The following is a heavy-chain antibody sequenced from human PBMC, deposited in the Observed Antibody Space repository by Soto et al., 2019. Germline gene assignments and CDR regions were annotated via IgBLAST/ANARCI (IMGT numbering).Heavy chain of an antibody. CDR1: GFTFSDYA. CDR2: ISDDGINK. CDR3: ARRLTASVTAMGY. V-gene: IGHV3-30-3*01. J-gene: IGHJ4*02. D-gene: IGHD2-21*02. Sequence: QVQLVESGGGVVQPGRSLRLSCSASGFTFSDYALHWVRQAPGKGLEWVAVISDDGINKYIADSVKGRFIISRDNSKNTVFLQMSSLGLEDTGIYYCARRLTASVTAMGYWGQGTLVTVSS.